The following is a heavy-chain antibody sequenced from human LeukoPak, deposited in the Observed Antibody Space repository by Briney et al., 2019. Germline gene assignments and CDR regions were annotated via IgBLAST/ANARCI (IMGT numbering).Heavy chain of an antibody. D-gene: IGHD2-15*01. Sequence: KPSETLSFTCTVFGGSINSYYWSWIRQPPGKGLEWIGYIYYSGSTNYNPSLKSRVTISVDTSNNKFSLKLTSLTAADTAVYYCVRHLSAGRPAFDIWGQGTMVTVSS. CDR2: IYYSGST. V-gene: IGHV4-59*08. CDR3: VRHLSAGRPAFDI. CDR1: GGSINSYY. J-gene: IGHJ3*02.